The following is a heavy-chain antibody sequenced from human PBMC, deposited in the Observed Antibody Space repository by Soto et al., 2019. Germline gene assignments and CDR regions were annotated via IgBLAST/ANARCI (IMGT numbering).Heavy chain of an antibody. Sequence: PGGSLRLSCSASGFTINTYTMGWVRLAPGKGLEWVSTIFSGMGNTKYADSVTGRFTISRDNSKNITYLQMNSLGVDDTAVYYCARVRDYDILTGYYIPYYYYGMDVWGQGTTVTVSS. J-gene: IGHJ6*02. D-gene: IGHD3-9*01. CDR3: ARVRDYDILTGYYIPYYYYGMDV. CDR2: IFSGMGNT. CDR1: GFTINTYT. V-gene: IGHV3-23*05.